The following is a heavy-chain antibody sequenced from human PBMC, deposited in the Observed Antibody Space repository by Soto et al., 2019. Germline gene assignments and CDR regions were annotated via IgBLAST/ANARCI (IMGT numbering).Heavy chain of an antibody. Sequence: SVKVSCKASGFTFTSSAVQWVRQARGQRLEWIGWIVVGSGNTNYAQKFQERVTITRDMSTSTAYMELSSLRSEDTAVYYCAADAVRDFWSGYYFDYWGQGTLVTVSS. D-gene: IGHD3-3*01. CDR2: IVVGSGNT. V-gene: IGHV1-58*01. CDR1: GFTFTSSA. J-gene: IGHJ4*02. CDR3: AADAVRDFWSGYYFDY.